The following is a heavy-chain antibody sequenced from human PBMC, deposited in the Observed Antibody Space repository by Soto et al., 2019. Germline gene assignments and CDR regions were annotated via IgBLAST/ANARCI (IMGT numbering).Heavy chain of an antibody. J-gene: IGHJ4*02. D-gene: IGHD2-2*01. CDR2: INSDGSST. V-gene: IGHV3-74*01. CDR1: GFTFSSYW. CDR3: ARALGGYCSSTSCYGTHFDY. Sequence: GGSLRLSCAASGFTFSSYWMHWVRQAPGKGLVWVSRINSDGSSTSYADSVKGRFTISRDNAKNTLYLQMNSLRAEDTAVYYCARALGGYCSSTSCYGTHFDYWGQGTLVTVSS.